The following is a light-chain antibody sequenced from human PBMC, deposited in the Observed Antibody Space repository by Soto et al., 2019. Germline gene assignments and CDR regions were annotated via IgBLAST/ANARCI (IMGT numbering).Light chain of an antibody. CDR1: QSVSSSY. J-gene: IGKJ2*01. CDR3: QQYYISPYT. Sequence: EIVLTQSPGTPSLSPGERATLSCRASQSVSSSYLGWYQQKPGQAPRLLIYGASSRATGIPDRFSGSGSGTDFTLTISRLEPEDFAVYSCQQYYISPYTFGQGTKLEIK. CDR2: GAS. V-gene: IGKV3-20*01.